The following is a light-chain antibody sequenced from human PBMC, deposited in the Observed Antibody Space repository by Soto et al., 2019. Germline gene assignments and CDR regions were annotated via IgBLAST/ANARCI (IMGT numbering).Light chain of an antibody. CDR1: QGISSY. CDR2: DAS. Sequence: DIQLTQSPSFLSASVGDRVTITCRASQGISSYLAWYQQRPGKAPKLLIYDASTLQSGVPSRFSGSGSGTEFTLTISSLQPEDFATYYCQLINSFPVTFGVGTKVEIK. V-gene: IGKV1-9*01. CDR3: QLINSFPVT. J-gene: IGKJ4*01.